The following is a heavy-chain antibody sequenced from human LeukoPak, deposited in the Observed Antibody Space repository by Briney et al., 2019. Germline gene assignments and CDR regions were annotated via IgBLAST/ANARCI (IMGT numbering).Heavy chain of an antibody. CDR3: ATEIHFTGSYPSLNDY. J-gene: IGHJ4*02. V-gene: IGHV3-15*01. CDR1: GFTFTNAW. Sequence: GGSLRLSCVAPGFTFTNAWMTWVRQAPGKGLEWVARIQSKTDGGTTEYAAPVKGRFAVSRDDSKNTLYLQINSLKTEDTAVYYCATEIHFTGSYPSLNDYWGQGTLVTVSA. CDR2: IQSKTDGGTT. D-gene: IGHD3-10*01.